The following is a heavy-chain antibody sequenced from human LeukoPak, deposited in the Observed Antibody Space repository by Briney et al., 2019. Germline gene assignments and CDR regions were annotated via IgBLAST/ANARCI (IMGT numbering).Heavy chain of an antibody. D-gene: IGHD2-21*01. CDR1: GFTFSSYA. V-gene: IGHV3-23*01. Sequence: GGPLRLSCAASGFTFSSYAMSWVRQAPGKGLEWVSAISGSGGSTYYADSVKGRFTISRDNSKNTLYLQMNSLRAEDTAVYYCAKSGPVHRYYYYGMDVWGQGTTVTVSS. CDR3: AKSGPVHRYYYYGMDV. CDR2: ISGSGGST. J-gene: IGHJ6*02.